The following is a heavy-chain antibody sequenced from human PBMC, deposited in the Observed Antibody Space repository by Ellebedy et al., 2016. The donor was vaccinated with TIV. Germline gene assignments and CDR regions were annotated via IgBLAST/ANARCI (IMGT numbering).Heavy chain of an antibody. CDR1: EYNFISYW. Sequence: GESLKISXKGYEYNFISYWIVWMRQMPGKGLEWMGTIYPGDSETTYSPSFQGQVSISADKSIDTAYLQWSSLKASDSAMYYCARMLWFGELQDGVDPWGQGTLVTVSS. CDR3: ARMLWFGELQDGVDP. CDR2: IYPGDSET. D-gene: IGHD3-10*01. J-gene: IGHJ5*02. V-gene: IGHV5-51*01.